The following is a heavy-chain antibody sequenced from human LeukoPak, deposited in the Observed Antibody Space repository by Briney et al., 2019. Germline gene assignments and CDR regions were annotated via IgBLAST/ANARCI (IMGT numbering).Heavy chain of an antibody. D-gene: IGHD3-3*01. Sequence: GGSLRLSCAASGFTVSSNYMSWVRQAPGKGLEWVSVIYSGGSTYYADSVKGRFTISRDNSKNTLYLQMNSLRAEDTAVYYCAGEERRYYDFWSGYYYYYYMDVWGKGTTVTVSS. V-gene: IGHV3-66*02. CDR2: IYSGGST. CDR1: GFTVSSNY. CDR3: AGEERRYYDFWSGYYYYYYMDV. J-gene: IGHJ6*03.